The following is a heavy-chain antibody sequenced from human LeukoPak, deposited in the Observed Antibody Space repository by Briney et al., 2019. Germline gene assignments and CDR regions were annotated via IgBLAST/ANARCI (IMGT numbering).Heavy chain of an antibody. CDR3: ARAEDSSGWTGGVY. J-gene: IGHJ4*02. V-gene: IGHV4-39*06. CDR1: GGSISSSSYY. D-gene: IGHD6-19*01. Sequence: SETLSLTCTVSGGSISSSSYYWGWVRQPPGKGLEWIGSIYYSGSTYYNPSLKSRVTISVDTSKNQFPLKLSSVTAADTAVYYCARAEDSSGWTGGVYWGQGTLVTVSS. CDR2: IYYSGST.